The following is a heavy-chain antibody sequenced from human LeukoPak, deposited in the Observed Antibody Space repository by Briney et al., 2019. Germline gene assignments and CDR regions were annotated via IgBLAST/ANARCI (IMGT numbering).Heavy chain of an antibody. CDR1: GFTFNSYP. CDR3: ARDSPSSGYPAIDAFDI. Sequence: PGGSLRLSCTASGFTFNSYPMSWVRQAPGKGLECVAYINQVGSEKHYVESVKGRFTISRDNAKNSLYLQMNSLRAEDTAVYYCARDSPSSGYPAIDAFDIWGQGTMVTVSS. CDR2: INQVGSEK. D-gene: IGHD6-19*01. J-gene: IGHJ3*02. V-gene: IGHV3-7*01.